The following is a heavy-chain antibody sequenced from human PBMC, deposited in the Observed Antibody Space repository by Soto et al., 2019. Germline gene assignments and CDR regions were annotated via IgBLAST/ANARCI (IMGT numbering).Heavy chain of an antibody. CDR1: GFSLSTSGVG. Sequence: QITLKESGPTLMKPTQTLTLTCTFSGFSLSTSGVGVGWIRQPPGKALEWLALIYWDDDKRYSPSLKSRLTITKDTSKNQVVLTMTNMDPVDTATYYCAHSGYDILTGYQDDAFDIWGQGTMVTVSS. J-gene: IGHJ3*02. D-gene: IGHD3-9*01. V-gene: IGHV2-5*02. CDR3: AHSGYDILTGYQDDAFDI. CDR2: IYWDDDK.